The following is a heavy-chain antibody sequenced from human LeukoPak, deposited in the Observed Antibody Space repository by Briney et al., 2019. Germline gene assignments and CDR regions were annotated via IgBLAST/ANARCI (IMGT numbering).Heavy chain of an antibody. Sequence: GESLKISCKGSGYSFTSYWIGWVRQMPGKGLEWMGIIYPGDSDTRYSPSFQGQVTISADKSISTAYLQWSSLKASDTAMYYRARLDSNYPSLGWFDPWGQGTLVTVSS. V-gene: IGHV5-51*01. CDR2: IYPGDSDT. CDR3: ARLDSNYPSLGWFDP. J-gene: IGHJ5*02. CDR1: GYSFTSYW. D-gene: IGHD4-11*01.